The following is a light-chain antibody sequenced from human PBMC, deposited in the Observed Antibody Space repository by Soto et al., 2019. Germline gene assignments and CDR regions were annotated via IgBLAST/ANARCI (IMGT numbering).Light chain of an antibody. CDR3: AAWDDSLNGYV. Sequence: QSVLTQPPSVSEAPRQRVTISCSGSSSNIGNNAVNWYQQLPGKAPKLLIYYDDLLPSGVSDRFSGSKSGTSASLAISGLQSGDEADYYCAAWDDSLNGYVFGTGTQLTVL. CDR1: SSNIGNNA. V-gene: IGLV1-36*01. CDR2: YDD. J-gene: IGLJ1*01.